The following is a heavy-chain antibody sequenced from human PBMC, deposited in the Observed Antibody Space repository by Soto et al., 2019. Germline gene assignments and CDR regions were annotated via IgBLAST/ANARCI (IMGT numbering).Heavy chain of an antibody. V-gene: IGHV5-51*01. CDR1: GYNFTSYG. CDR2: IYPGDSDT. D-gene: IGHD5-18*01. Sequence: GESLKISSKGSGYNFTSYGIGWVRQMPGKGLEWMGIIYPGDSDTRYSPSFQGQVTISADKSISTAYLQWSSLKASDTAMYYCAITLGGGYSYGVNYYGMDVWGQGTTVTVSS. J-gene: IGHJ6*02. CDR3: AITLGGGYSYGVNYYGMDV.